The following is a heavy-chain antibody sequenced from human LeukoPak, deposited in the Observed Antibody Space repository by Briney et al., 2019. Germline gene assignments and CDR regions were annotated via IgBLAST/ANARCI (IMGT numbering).Heavy chain of an antibody. J-gene: IGHJ4*02. D-gene: IGHD5-18*01. Sequence: PGGSLRLSCAASGFTFRSYWVSWVRQAPGKGLEWVANIKEDGSEKYYVDSVKGRFTISRDSAKNSLYLQMNSLRVEDTAVYYCARDHNYGSDYWGQGTLVTVSS. CDR1: GFTFRSYW. CDR3: ARDHNYGSDY. V-gene: IGHV3-7*03. CDR2: IKEDGSEK.